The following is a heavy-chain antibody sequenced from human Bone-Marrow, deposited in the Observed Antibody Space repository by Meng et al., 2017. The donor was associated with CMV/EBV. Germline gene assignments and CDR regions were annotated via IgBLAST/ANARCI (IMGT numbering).Heavy chain of an antibody. D-gene: IGHD3-22*01. CDR2: IKQDGSEK. CDR3: AKDIGALITPGYYGMDV. V-gene: IGHV3-7*03. Sequence: GESLKISCAASGFTFSSYWMSWVRQAPGKGLEWVANIKQDGSEKYYVDSVKGRFTISRDNAKNSLYLQMNSLRAEDMALYYCAKDIGALITPGYYGMDVWGQGTTVTVSS. J-gene: IGHJ6*02. CDR1: GFTFSSYW.